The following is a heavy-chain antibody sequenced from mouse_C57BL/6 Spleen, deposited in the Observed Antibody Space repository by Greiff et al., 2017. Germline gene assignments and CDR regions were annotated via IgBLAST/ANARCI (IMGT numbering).Heavy chain of an antibody. V-gene: IGHV1-64*01. CDR3: ARGKSNYRYYAMDY. Sequence: QVQLQQPGAELVKPGASVKLSCKASGYTFTSYWMHWVKQRPGQGLEWIGMIHPNSGSTNYNEKFKSKATLTVDKSSSTAYMQLSSLTSEDSAVYYCARGKSNYRYYAMDYWGQGTSVTVSS. J-gene: IGHJ4*01. CDR2: IHPNSGST. CDR1: GYTFTSYW. D-gene: IGHD2-5*01.